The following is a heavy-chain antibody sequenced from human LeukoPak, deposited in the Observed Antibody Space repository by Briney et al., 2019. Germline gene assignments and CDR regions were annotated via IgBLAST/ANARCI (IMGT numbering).Heavy chain of an antibody. V-gene: IGHV4-4*02. CDR2: IYHSGST. D-gene: IGHD3-10*01. CDR3: ARRDYYGSGSYWDNWFDP. Sequence: SETLSLTCAVSGGSISSSNWWSWVRQPPGKGLEWIGEIYHSGSTNYNPSLKSRVTISVDKSKNQFSLKLSSVTAADTAVYYCARRDYYGSGSYWDNWFDPWGQGTLVTVSS. J-gene: IGHJ5*02. CDR1: GGSISSSNW.